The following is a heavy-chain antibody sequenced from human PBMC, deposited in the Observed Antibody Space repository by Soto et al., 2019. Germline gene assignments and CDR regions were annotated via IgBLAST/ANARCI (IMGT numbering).Heavy chain of an antibody. V-gene: IGHV1-2*04. CDR1: GYTFTGYY. D-gene: IGHD3-3*01. J-gene: IGHJ4*02. CDR2: INPNSGGT. CDR3: ARARGYDFWSGYRKYLFDY. Sequence: ASVKVSCKASGYTFTGYYMHWVRQAPGQGLEWMGWINPNSGGTNYAQKFQGWVTMTRDTSISTAYMELSRLRSDDTAVYYCARARGYDFWSGYRKYLFDYWGQRSLVTVSS.